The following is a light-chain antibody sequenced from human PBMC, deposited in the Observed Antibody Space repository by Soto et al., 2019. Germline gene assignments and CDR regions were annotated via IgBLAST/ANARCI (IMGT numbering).Light chain of an antibody. J-gene: IGKJ2*01. CDR3: QQYGDWPPMYT. CDR2: GAS. Sequence: EIVMTQSPVTLSVSPGERATLSCRASQSIGRNLTWYQQKPGQAPRLLIYGASTRATGIPARFSGSGSGTEFTLNISSLQSEDFAVYYCQQYGDWPPMYTFGQGTKLEIK. CDR1: QSIGRN. V-gene: IGKV3-15*01.